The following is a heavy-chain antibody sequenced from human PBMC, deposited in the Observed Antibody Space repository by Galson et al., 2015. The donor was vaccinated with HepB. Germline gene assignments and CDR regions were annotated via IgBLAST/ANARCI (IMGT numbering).Heavy chain of an antibody. D-gene: IGHD3-10*01. CDR1: GFTVSSNY. J-gene: IGHJ6*02. CDR2: IYSGGST. CDR3: ARAAMVRGVMVYYYYYGMDV. Sequence: SLRLSCAASGFTVSSNYMSWVRQAPGKGLEWVSVIYSGGSTYYADSAKGRFTISRDNSKNTLYLQMNSLRAGDTAVYYCARAAMVRGVMVYYYYYGMDVWGQGTTVTVSS. V-gene: IGHV3-53*01.